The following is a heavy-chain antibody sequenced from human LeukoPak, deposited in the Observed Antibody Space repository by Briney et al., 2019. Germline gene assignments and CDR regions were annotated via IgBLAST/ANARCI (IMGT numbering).Heavy chain of an antibody. D-gene: IGHD1-1*01. V-gene: IGHV3-74*01. CDR3: AKDFVGTGNFRGGDY. CDR2: INSDGINT. CDR1: GFTFSNYW. J-gene: IGHJ4*02. Sequence: GGSLRLSCAASGFTFSNYWMHWVRQAPGKGLVWVSRINSDGINTSYADSVKGRFTISRDNSENILYLQMNSLRAEDTALYYCAKDFVGTGNFRGGDYWGQGTLVTVSS.